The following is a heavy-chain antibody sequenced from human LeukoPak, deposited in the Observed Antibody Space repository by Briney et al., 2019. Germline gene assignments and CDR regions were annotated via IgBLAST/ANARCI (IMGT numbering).Heavy chain of an antibody. CDR2: INWKSNDI. J-gene: IGHJ6*03. CDR3: VKDWKGYYYYMDV. Sequence: PGRSLRLSCAASGFLFDDYAMHWVRQAPGKGLGWVAGINWKSNDINYGDSVKGRFTISRDNAKKSLYLEMNSLRPEDTALYYCVKDWKGYYYYMDVWGKGTTVTVSS. CDR1: GFLFDDYA. V-gene: IGHV3-9*01. D-gene: IGHD1-1*01.